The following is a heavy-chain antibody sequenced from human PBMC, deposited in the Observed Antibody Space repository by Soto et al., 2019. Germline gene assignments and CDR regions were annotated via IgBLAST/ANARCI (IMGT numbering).Heavy chain of an antibody. D-gene: IGHD3-9*01. CDR3: ARRPNYDILTGYYPGMDV. CDR1: GFTFSSYA. CDR2: ISYDGSNK. V-gene: IGHV3-30-3*01. Sequence: PVGSLRLSCAASGFTFSSYAMHWVRQAPGKGLEWVAVISYDGSNKYYADSVKGRFTISRDNSKNTLYLQMNSLRAEDTAVYYCARRPNYDILTGYYPGMDVWGQGTTVTVSS. J-gene: IGHJ6*02.